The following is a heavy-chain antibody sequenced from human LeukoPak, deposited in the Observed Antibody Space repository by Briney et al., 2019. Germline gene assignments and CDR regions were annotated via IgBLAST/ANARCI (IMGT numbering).Heavy chain of an antibody. V-gene: IGHV1-8*03. J-gene: IGHJ5*02. CDR3: ARDLGRYSYGLGWFDP. Sequence: ASVKVSCKASGYTFTSYDINWVRQATGQGLEWMGWMNPNSGNTGYAQKFQGRVTITRNTSISTAYMELSSLRSEDTAVYYCARDLGRYSYGLGWFDPWGQGTLVTVSS. CDR1: GYTFTSYD. CDR2: MNPNSGNT. D-gene: IGHD5-18*01.